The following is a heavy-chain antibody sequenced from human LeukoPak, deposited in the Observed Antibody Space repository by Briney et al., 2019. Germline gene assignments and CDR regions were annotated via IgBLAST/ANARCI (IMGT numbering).Heavy chain of an antibody. J-gene: IGHJ6*02. Sequence: PSETLSLTCAVYGGSFSGYYWSWIRQPPGKGLEWIGEINHSGSTNYNPSLKSRVTISVDTSKNQFSLKLSSVTAADTAVYYCARAPPRYSYYYYYYGMDVWGQGTTVTVSS. CDR2: INHSGST. CDR3: ARAPPRYSYYYYYYGMDV. V-gene: IGHV4-34*01. CDR1: GGSFSGYY. D-gene: IGHD5-18*01.